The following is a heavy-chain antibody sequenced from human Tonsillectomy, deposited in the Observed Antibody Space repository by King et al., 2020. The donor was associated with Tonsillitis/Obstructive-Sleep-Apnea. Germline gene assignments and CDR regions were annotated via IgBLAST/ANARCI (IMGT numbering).Heavy chain of an antibody. CDR2: ISSSSSTI. CDR3: AGDGIVVLPAAGGASDI. J-gene: IGHJ3*02. D-gene: IGHD2-2*01. V-gene: IGHV3-48*02. Sequence: VQLVESGGGLVQPGGSLRLSCAASGFTFSSYSMNWFRQAPGKGLEWVSYISSSSSTIYYADSVKGRFTISRDNAKHSLFLQMNSLGDEDTAVYYCAGDGIVVLPAAGGASDIWGQGTMGTVAS. CDR1: GFTFSSYS.